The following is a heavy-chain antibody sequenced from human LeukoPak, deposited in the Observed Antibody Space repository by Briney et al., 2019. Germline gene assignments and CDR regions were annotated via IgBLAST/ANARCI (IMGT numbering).Heavy chain of an antibody. CDR3: ARYGSSWYRFDY. Sequence: PSETLSLTCTVSGGSISSSSYYWGWIRQPPGKGLEWIGSIYYSGSTYYNPSLKSRVTISVDTSKNQFSLKLSSVTAADTAVHYCARYGSSWYRFDYWGQGTLVTVSS. D-gene: IGHD6-13*01. CDR2: IYYSGST. V-gene: IGHV4-39*01. J-gene: IGHJ4*02. CDR1: GGSISSSSYY.